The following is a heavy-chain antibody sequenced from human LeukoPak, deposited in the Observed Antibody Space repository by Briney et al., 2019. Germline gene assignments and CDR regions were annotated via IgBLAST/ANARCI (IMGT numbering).Heavy chain of an antibody. CDR3: AKSVFDSSGDPYMDV. J-gene: IGHJ6*03. CDR1: GFTFSSDA. D-gene: IGHD3-22*01. V-gene: IGHV3-23*01. Sequence: GGSLRLSCAASGFTFSSDAMSWVRQAPGKGLEWVSAISGSGGSTYYADSVKGRFTISRDNSKSTLYLQMNSLRAEDTAVYYCAKSVFDSSGDPYMDVWGKGTTVTISS. CDR2: ISGSGGST.